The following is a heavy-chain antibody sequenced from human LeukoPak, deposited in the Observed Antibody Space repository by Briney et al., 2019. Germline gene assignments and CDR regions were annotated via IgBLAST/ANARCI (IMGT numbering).Heavy chain of an antibody. CDR1: GGSISSYY. CDR3: ARGPNRYYFDD. Sequence: PSETLSLTCTVSGGSISSYYWSWIRQPPGKGLGWTGYIYYSGRTNYNPSLKSRVTISVDTSKNQFSLKLSSVTAADTAVYYCARGPNRYYFDDWGQGTLVTVSS. CDR2: IYYSGRT. J-gene: IGHJ4*02. D-gene: IGHD2/OR15-2a*01. V-gene: IGHV4-59*01.